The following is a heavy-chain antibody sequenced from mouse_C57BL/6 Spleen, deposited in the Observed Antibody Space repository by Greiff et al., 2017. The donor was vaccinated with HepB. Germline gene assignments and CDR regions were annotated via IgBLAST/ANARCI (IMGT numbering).Heavy chain of an antibody. CDR3: ARAYYSNYEYFDV. CDR1: GFSLTSYG. J-gene: IGHJ1*03. Sequence: VQLQQSGPGLVQPSQSLSITCTVSGFSLTSYGVHWVRQSPGKGLEWLGVIWSGGSTDYNAAFISRLSISKDNSKSQVFFKMNSLQADDTAIYYCARAYYSNYEYFDVWGTGTTVTVSS. D-gene: IGHD2-5*01. V-gene: IGHV2-2*01. CDR2: IWSGGST.